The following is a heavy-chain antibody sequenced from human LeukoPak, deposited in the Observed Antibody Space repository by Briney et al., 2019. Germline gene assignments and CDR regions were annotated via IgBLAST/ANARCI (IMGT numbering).Heavy chain of an antibody. V-gene: IGHV4-39*02. CDR3: AREAIAVARRPGY. Sequence: SETLSLTCTVSGGSISSSSYYWGWIRQPPGKGLEWIGSIYYSGSTYYNPSLKSRVTISVDTSKNQFSLKLSSVTAADTAVYYCAREAIAVARRPGYWGQGTLVTVSS. D-gene: IGHD6-19*01. CDR2: IYYSGST. J-gene: IGHJ4*02. CDR1: GGSISSSSYY.